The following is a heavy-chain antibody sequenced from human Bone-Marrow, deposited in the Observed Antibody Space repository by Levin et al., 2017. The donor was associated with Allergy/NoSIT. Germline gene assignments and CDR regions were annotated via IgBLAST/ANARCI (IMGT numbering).Heavy chain of an antibody. CDR2: MNPNSGNT. CDR1: GYTFTSYD. CDR3: ARNPPKTGWFDP. Sequence: GGSLRLSCKASGYTFTSYDINWMRQAAGQGLEWMGWMNPNSGNTGYAQKFQGRVTMTRDTSISTAYMELNSLISDDTAVYYCARNPPKTGWFDPWGQGTLVIVSS. J-gene: IGHJ5*02. V-gene: IGHV1-8*01.